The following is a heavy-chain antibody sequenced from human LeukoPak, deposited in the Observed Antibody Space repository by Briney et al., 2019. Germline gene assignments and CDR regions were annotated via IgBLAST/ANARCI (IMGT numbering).Heavy chain of an antibody. Sequence: GGSLRLSCAASGFIFGGYLMSWVRQAPGRELEWVANTNPDGSIKYYVDSVNGRFTISRDNAKNSLYLQMNSLRAEDTAVYYCVTGFLQWLYWGQGTMVTVSS. V-gene: IGHV3-7*01. D-gene: IGHD3-3*01. J-gene: IGHJ4*02. CDR3: VTGFLQWLY. CDR2: TNPDGSIK. CDR1: GFIFGGYL.